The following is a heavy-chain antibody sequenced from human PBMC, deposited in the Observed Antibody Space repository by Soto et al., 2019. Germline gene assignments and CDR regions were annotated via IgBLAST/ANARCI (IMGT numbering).Heavy chain of an antibody. CDR1: GFTFSSYS. J-gene: IGHJ4*02. Sequence: EVQLVESGGGLVKPRGSLRLSCAASGFTFSSYSMNWVRQAPGKGLEWVSSISSSSSYIYYADSVKGRFTISRDNAKNSLYLQMNSLRAEDTAAYYCARDQPGYSYGYGLGYWGQGTLVTVSS. V-gene: IGHV3-21*01. D-gene: IGHD5-18*01. CDR2: ISSSSSYI. CDR3: ARDQPGYSYGYGLGY.